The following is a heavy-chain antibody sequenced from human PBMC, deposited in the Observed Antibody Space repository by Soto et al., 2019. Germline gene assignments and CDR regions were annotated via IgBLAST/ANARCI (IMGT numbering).Heavy chain of an antibody. D-gene: IGHD2-2*01. V-gene: IGHV1-2*02. CDR2: INPNSGGT. Sequence: ASVKVSCKASGYTFTGYYMHWVRQPPGQGLGWMGWINPNSGGTNYAQKFQGRVTMTRDTSISTAYMELSRLRSDDTAVYYCARDRCSSTSWVYYYYGMDVWGQGTTVTVSS. CDR3: ARDRCSSTSWVYYYYGMDV. J-gene: IGHJ6*02. CDR1: GYTFTGYY.